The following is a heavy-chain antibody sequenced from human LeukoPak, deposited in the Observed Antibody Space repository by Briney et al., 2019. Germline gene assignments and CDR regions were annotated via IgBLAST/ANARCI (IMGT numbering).Heavy chain of an antibody. V-gene: IGHV3-7*04. J-gene: IGHJ4*02. CDR3: AKGHYGDLK. D-gene: IGHD4-17*01. Sequence: GGSLRLSCEASGFTFSSYWMTWVRQAPGKGLEWEGNINQDGGEQYFVDSVKGRFTMSRDNAKNSLYLQLNNLGSEDTAKYYCAKGHYGDLKWGQGTLVTVSS. CDR2: INQDGGEQ. CDR1: GFTFSSYW.